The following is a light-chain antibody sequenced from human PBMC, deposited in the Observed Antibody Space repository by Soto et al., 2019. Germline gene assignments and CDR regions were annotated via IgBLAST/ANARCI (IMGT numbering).Light chain of an antibody. Sequence: QSVLTQPPSVSAAPGQKVTISCSGSSSNIGNNYVSWYQQLQGTAPQLLIYDNNKRPSGIPDRFSGSKSGTSSTLVISGLQTGDEAYYYCGTWDSSLRVVFGGGTKLTVL. CDR3: GTWDSSLRVV. CDR2: DNN. J-gene: IGLJ2*01. CDR1: SSNIGNNY. V-gene: IGLV1-51*01.